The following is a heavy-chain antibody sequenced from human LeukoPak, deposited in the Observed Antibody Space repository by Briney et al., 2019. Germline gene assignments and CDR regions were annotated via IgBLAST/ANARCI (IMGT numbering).Heavy chain of an antibody. D-gene: IGHD1-26*01. J-gene: IGHJ3*02. CDR2: MNPNSGNT. V-gene: IGHV1-8*01. CDR1: GYTFTSYD. Sequence: ASVKVSCKASGYTFTSYDINWVRQATGQGLEWMGWMNPNSGNTGYAQKFQGRVTMTRNTSISTAYMELSSLRSEDTAVYYCARSDGSRSDDAFDIWGQGTMVTVPS. CDR3: ARSDGSRSDDAFDI.